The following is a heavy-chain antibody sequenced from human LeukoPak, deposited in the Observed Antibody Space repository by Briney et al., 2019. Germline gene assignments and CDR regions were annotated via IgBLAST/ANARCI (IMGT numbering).Heavy chain of an antibody. Sequence: PGRSLRLSCAASGFTFDDYAMHWVRHAPGKGLEWVSGISWNSGSIGYADSVRGRFTISRDNAKNSLYLQMNSLRAEDTALYYCAKDGGMITFGGVIVGLGYFDYWGQGTLVTVSS. CDR1: GFTFDDYA. CDR2: ISWNSGSI. V-gene: IGHV3-9*01. CDR3: AKDGGMITFGGVIVGLGYFDY. D-gene: IGHD3-16*02. J-gene: IGHJ4*02.